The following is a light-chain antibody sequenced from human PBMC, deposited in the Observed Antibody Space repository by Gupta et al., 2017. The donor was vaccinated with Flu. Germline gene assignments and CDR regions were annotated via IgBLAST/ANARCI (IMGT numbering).Light chain of an antibody. CDR3: QKYNGAPWT. CDR2: GAS. Sequence: DFQMTQSPSSLSASVGDRVTITCRASQGISNFLAWYRQKPGKVPELLIYGASTLQSGVPSRFSGSGSGTDFALTISSLQPEDVATYYCQKYNGAPWTFGQGTKVEIK. CDR1: QGISNF. J-gene: IGKJ1*01. V-gene: IGKV1-27*01.